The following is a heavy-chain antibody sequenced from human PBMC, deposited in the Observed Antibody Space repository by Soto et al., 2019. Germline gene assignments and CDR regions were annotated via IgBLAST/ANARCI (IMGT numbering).Heavy chain of an antibody. CDR1: GGSISSYF. J-gene: IGHJ5*02. CDR2: VYSTEIT. CDR3: ARGSEAWFDP. V-gene: IGHV4-59*01. Sequence: PSETLSLTCAVYGGSISSYFWSWIRQPPGKGLEWIGYVYSTEITNYNPSLKSRVAMSIDTSKNQFSLKVRSVTAADTAVYYCARGSEAWFDPWGQGTLVTVSS.